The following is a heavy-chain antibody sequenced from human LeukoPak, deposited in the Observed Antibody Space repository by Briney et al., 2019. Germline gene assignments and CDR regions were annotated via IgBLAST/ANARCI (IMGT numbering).Heavy chain of an antibody. CDR3: AKGGPHYYYYMDV. CDR2: ISGSGGST. CDR1: GFTFSSYA. V-gene: IGHV3-23*01. D-gene: IGHD3/OR15-3a*01. J-gene: IGHJ6*03. Sequence: TGGSLRLSCAASGFTFSSYAMSWVRQAPGKGLEWVSAISGSGGSTYYADSVKGGFTISRDNSKNTLYLQMNSLRAEDTAVYYCAKGGPHYYYYMDVWGKGTTVTVSS.